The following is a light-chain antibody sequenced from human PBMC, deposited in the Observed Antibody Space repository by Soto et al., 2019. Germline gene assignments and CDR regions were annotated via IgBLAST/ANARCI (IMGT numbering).Light chain of an antibody. J-gene: IGKJ1*01. CDR2: GAS. CDR1: QTININY. CDR3: QQYNTSPRT. V-gene: IGKV3-20*01. Sequence: ETVLTQSPGTLSLSPGERATLSCRASQTININYLAWYQQKPGQAPRLLMSGASNRATGIPDRFSGSGSGTDFTLTINRLEPEDFAMYFCQQYNTSPRTFGQGTKVEVK.